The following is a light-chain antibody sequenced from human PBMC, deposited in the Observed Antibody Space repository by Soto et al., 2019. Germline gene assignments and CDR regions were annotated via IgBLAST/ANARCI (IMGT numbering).Light chain of an antibody. Sequence: DIQMTQSPSSLSPSVGDRVTITCQASHDISKYVTWYQQKPGRAPKLLIFDASVLEVGVPSSFNGSGWGTHFTFSISSVQPEAIATNYCQQYDNLPLTFGQETRLDIK. CDR3: QQYDNLPLT. CDR1: HDISKY. J-gene: IGKJ5*01. V-gene: IGKV1-33*01. CDR2: DAS.